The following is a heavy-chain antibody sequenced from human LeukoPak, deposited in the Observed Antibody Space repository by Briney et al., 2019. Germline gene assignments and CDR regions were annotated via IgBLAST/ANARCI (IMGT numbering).Heavy chain of an antibody. CDR3: ARGRTELRDAFDI. CDR1: GFTFSSYE. J-gene: IGHJ3*02. Sequence: GGSLRLSCAASGFTFSSYEMNWVRQAPGKGLEGVSYISSSGSTIYYADSVKGRFTISRDNAKNSLYLQMNSLRAEDTAVYYCARGRTELRDAFDIWGQGTMVTVSS. V-gene: IGHV3-48*03. D-gene: IGHD1-26*01. CDR2: ISSSGSTI.